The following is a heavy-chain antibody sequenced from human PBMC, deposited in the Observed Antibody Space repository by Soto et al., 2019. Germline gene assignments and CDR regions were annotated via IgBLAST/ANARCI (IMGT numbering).Heavy chain of an antibody. CDR3: ARWGDWMQQVL. D-gene: IGHD5-18*01. CDR2: IYHSGST. V-gene: IGHV4-4*02. J-gene: IGHJ4*02. CDR1: GGSIRSNKW. Sequence: QVQLQESGPGLVKPSGTLSLTCGVSGGSIRSNKWWSWVRQPPGKGLEWIGEIYHSGSTNYNPSLQSRVTISVGKSKKQFSLKFNSVAAADTAVYYCARWGDWMQQVLWGQGTLVTVSS.